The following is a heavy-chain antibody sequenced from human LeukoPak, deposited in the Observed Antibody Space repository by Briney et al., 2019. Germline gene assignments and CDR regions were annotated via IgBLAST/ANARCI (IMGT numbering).Heavy chain of an antibody. V-gene: IGHV3-7*04. CDR2: IKPEGTDE. D-gene: IGHD5-12*01. CDR1: GITFSTYW. Sequence: GGSLRLSCAVSGITFSTYWMTLGGKAPGKGLELVANIKPEGTDENYVDAVRGRFSISRDNANNSLYLHMTSLRAAATAVYYCARDRGSHTFDYWGHGTQVTVSS. J-gene: IGHJ4*01. CDR3: ARDRGSHTFDY.